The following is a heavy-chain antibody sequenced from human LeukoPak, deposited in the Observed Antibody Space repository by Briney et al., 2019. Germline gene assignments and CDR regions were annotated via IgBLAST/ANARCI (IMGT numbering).Heavy chain of an antibody. D-gene: IGHD3-3*02. Sequence: SETLSLTCTVSGGSISSYYWSWIRQPPGKGLEWIGYIYYSGSTNYNPFLKSRVIISVDTSKNQFSLKLSSVTAADTAVYYCASSHHLELDYWGQGTLVTVSS. CDR3: ASSHHLELDY. V-gene: IGHV4-59*01. CDR2: IYYSGST. CDR1: GGSISSYY. J-gene: IGHJ4*02.